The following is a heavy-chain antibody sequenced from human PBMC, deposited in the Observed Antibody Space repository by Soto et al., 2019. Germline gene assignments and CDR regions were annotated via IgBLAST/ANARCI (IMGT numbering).Heavy chain of an antibody. CDR2: ISGSGGST. CDR1: GFTFSSYS. D-gene: IGHD6-13*01. CDR3: AKARWQQLVNFDY. Sequence: GGSLRLSCAASGFTFSSYSMSWVRQAPGKGLEWVSAISGSGGSTYYADSVKGRFTISRDNSKNTLYLQMNSLRAEDTAVYYCAKARWQQLVNFDYWGQGTLVTVSS. V-gene: IGHV3-23*01. J-gene: IGHJ4*02.